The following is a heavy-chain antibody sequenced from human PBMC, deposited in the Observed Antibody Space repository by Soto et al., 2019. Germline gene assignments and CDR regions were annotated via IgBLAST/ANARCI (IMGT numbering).Heavy chain of an antibody. CDR2: IHSSGTT. D-gene: IGHD2-2*01. CDR1: GGSLISDDYY. V-gene: IGHV4-30-4*01. Sequence: PSETLSLSCTVSGGSLISDDYYWTWIRQPPGKGLEWLGRIHSSGTTYYNPSLRSRLTMSMDSSRNQFSLRLTSVTAAYTAMYYCARATAYCGRTTCYPFDYWGQGILVTVSS. J-gene: IGHJ4*02. CDR3: ARATAYCGRTTCYPFDY.